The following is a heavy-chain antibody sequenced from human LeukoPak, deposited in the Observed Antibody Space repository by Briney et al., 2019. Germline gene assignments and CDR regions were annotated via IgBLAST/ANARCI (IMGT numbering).Heavy chain of an antibody. Sequence: PSETLSLTCTVSGGSISSNSYYWGWIRLPPGKGLEWIGNIYFTGSTYYNPSLKSRVTISVDTSKNQFSLKLRSVTAADTAVYYCARSLIDYGGSYDAFDIWGQGTMVTISS. J-gene: IGHJ3*02. V-gene: IGHV4-39*07. CDR1: GGSISSNSYY. CDR3: ARSLIDYGGSYDAFDI. CDR2: IYFTGST. D-gene: IGHD4-23*01.